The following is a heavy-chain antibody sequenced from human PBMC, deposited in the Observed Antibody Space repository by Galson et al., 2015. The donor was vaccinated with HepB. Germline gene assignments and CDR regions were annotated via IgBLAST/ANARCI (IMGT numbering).Heavy chain of an antibody. CDR3: ARIGTIFGVESYYTDV. D-gene: IGHD3-3*01. Sequence: SLRLSCAASGFTFSDYYMSWIRQAPGKGLEWVSYISGVGDIILYPDSLRGRITVSRDNAKNFVYLQVNSLRGEDTAVYYCARIGTIFGVESYYTDVWGKGTTVTVSS. V-gene: IGHV3-11*01. J-gene: IGHJ6*03. CDR2: ISGVGDII. CDR1: GFTFSDYY.